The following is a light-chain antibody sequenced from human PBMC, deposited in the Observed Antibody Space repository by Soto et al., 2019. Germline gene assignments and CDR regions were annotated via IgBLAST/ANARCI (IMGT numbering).Light chain of an antibody. J-gene: IGLJ1*01. V-gene: IGLV2-14*01. Sequence: ALTQPASVSGSPGQSITISCAGTSSDIGGYNYVSWYQQHPGKAPKVMIYEVSNRPSGVSNRFSGSKSGNTASLTISGLQAEDEADYYCSSYTSSSTLYVFGSGTKVTVL. CDR1: SSDIGGYNY. CDR3: SSYTSSSTLYV. CDR2: EVS.